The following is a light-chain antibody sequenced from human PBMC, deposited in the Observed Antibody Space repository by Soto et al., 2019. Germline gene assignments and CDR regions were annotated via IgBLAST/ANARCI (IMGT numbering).Light chain of an antibody. Sequence: EIVFAQSPATLSVSPGGRATLSCRASRSISDTLAWYQQKPGQVPRLLIYSASRGATGFPARFSGSGSGTDFTLTISSLQSEDFAVYYCQQYNNWPWTFGQGTKVDI. CDR3: QQYNNWPWT. V-gene: IGKV3-15*01. J-gene: IGKJ1*01. CDR1: RSISDT. CDR2: SAS.